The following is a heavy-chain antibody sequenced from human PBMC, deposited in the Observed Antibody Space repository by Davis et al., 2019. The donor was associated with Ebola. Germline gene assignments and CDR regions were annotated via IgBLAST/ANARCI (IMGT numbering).Heavy chain of an antibody. D-gene: IGHD3-3*01. Sequence: GESLKISCAASGFTFSSYWMHWVRQAPGKGLVWVSRINSDGRSTSYADSVKGRFTISRDNAKNTLYLQMNSLRAEDTAVYYCARGLAIWSGSTLYYYYGMDGWGQGTTVTVSS. CDR3: ARGLAIWSGSTLYYYYGMDG. J-gene: IGHJ6*02. CDR2: INSDGRST. CDR1: GFTFSSYW. V-gene: IGHV3-74*01.